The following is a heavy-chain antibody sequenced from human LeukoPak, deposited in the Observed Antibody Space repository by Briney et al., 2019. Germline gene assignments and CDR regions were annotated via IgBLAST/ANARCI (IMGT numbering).Heavy chain of an antibody. J-gene: IGHJ4*02. CDR3: ARSPLATCTGVKCYPLDY. CDR2: ITGSTGNT. V-gene: IGHV3-23*01. CDR1: GFSFSNYA. D-gene: IGHD2-8*02. Sequence: GGSLRLSCTASGFSFSNYAMSRVRQAPGKGLEWVSAITGSTGNTYHADSVRGRFTISRDNSKSTLYLQMNNLRAEDTAIYSCARSPLATCTGVKCYPLDYWGQGTLVTVSS.